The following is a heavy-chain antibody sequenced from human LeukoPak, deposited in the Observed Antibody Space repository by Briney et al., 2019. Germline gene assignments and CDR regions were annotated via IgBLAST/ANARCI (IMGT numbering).Heavy chain of an antibody. Sequence: ASVKVSRRASGGTFSSYAISWVRQAPGQGLEWMGRIIPILGIANYAQKFQGRVTITADKSTSTAYMELNSLRSEDTAVYYCADSGYDFPGRGWFDPWGQGTLVTVSS. V-gene: IGHV1-69*04. CDR2: IIPILGIA. CDR1: GGTFSSYA. D-gene: IGHD5-12*01. J-gene: IGHJ5*02. CDR3: ADSGYDFPGRGWFDP.